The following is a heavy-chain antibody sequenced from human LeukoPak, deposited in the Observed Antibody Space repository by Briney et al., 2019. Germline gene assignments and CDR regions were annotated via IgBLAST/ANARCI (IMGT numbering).Heavy chain of an antibody. V-gene: IGHV3-53*01. D-gene: IGHD1-26*01. CDR3: ARYSGSYYYGLDV. CDR2: IYAGGST. Sequence: PGGSLRLSCAACGFTVSSNYMSWVRQAPGKGLEWVSIIYAGGSTNYADSVKGRFTISRDNSKNTLYLEMSSLRADDTAVYHCARYSGSYYYGLDVWGQGTTVTVSS. CDR1: GFTVSSNY. J-gene: IGHJ6*02.